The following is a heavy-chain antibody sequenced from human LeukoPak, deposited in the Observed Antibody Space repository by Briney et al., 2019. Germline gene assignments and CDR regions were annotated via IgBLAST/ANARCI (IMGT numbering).Heavy chain of an antibody. Sequence: ASVKVSCKASGGTFSSYAISWVRQAPGQGLEWMGGIIPIFGTANYAQKFQGRVTITADESTSTAYMELSSLRSEDTAVYYCYVEGRGGYFDYWGQGTLVTVSS. V-gene: IGHV1-69*13. J-gene: IGHJ4*02. CDR3: YVEGRGGYFDY. D-gene: IGHD5-24*01. CDR1: GGTFSSYA. CDR2: IIPIFGTA.